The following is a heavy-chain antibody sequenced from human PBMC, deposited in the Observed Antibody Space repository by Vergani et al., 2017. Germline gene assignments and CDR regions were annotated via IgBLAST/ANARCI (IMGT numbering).Heavy chain of an antibody. CDR3: ARQQGVFESGAFDI. CDR2: IYYSGST. CDR1: GGSISSSSYY. J-gene: IGHJ3*02. V-gene: IGHV4-39*01. Sequence: QLQLQESGPGLVKPSETLSLTCTVSGGSISSSSYYWGWIRQPPGKGLEWIGSIYYSGSTYYNPSLKGRVTISVDTSKNQFSLKLSSVTAADTAVYYCARQQGVFESGAFDIWGQGTMVTVSS. D-gene: IGHD6-13*01.